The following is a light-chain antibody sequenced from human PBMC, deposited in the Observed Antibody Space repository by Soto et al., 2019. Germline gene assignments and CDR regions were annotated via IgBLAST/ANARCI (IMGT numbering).Light chain of an antibody. CDR2: EVS. J-gene: IGLJ2*01. CDR3: SSYAGSNNVV. Sequence: QSALTQRPSASGSPGQSVTISCTGTSSDGGGHNYVSWYQQHPGKAPKLMIYEVSKRPSGVPDRFSGSKSGNTASLTVSGLQAEDEADYYCSSYAGSNNVVFGGGTKLTVL. CDR1: SSDGGGHNY. V-gene: IGLV2-8*01.